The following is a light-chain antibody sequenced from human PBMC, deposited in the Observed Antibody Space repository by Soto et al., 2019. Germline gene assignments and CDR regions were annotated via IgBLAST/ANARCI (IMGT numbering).Light chain of an antibody. J-gene: IGKJ1*01. CDR3: QQYFGTPWT. V-gene: IGKV4-1*01. CDR1: QSILYSPNNKNY. CDR2: WAS. Sequence: DIVMTQSPDSLAVSLGERATINCESSQSILYSPNNKNYLAWYQQKPGQPPKLLIYWASTRESGVPDRFSGSGSGTDFTLTISSLQAEDVAVYYCQQYFGTPWTFGQGTKVEV.